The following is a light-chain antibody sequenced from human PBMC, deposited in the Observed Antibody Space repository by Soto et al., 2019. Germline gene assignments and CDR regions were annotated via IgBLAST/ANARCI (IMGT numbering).Light chain of an antibody. V-gene: IGKV3-20*01. CDR3: QQCGSSLVT. CDR1: QSVAGSY. J-gene: IGKJ5*01. Sequence: ENVLTQSPGTLSLSPGERATLSCRASQSVAGSYLAWYQQKPGQAPRLLIYGTSSRATGIPDRFSGGGSGTDFTLTISRLEPEDFAVYYCQQCGSSLVTFGQGTRLEIK. CDR2: GTS.